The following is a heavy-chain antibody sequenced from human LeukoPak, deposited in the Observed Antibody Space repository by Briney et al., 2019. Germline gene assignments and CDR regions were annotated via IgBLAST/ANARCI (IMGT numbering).Heavy chain of an antibody. V-gene: IGHV4-59*01. J-gene: IGHJ5*02. CDR2: IYYSGST. Sequence: SETLSLTCTVSGGSISSYYWSWIWQPPGKGLEWIGYIYYSGSTNYNPSLKSRVTISVDTSKNQFSLKLSSVTAADTAVYYRARGGSYRDGWFDPWGQGTLVTVSS. D-gene: IGHD1-26*01. CDR3: ARGGSYRDGWFDP. CDR1: GGSISSYY.